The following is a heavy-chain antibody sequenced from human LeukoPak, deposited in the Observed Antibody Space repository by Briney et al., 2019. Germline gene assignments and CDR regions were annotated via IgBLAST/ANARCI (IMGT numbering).Heavy chain of an antibody. CDR1: DGSISTDY. Sequence: SETLSLTCTVSDGSISTDYWSWIRQPAGKGLEWIGRIYASGSTNYKPSLKSRVTMSVDTSKNQFSLKLSSVTAADTAVYYCARETHSGRYSLDNWFDPWGQGTLVTVSS. D-gene: IGHD1-26*01. CDR2: IYASGST. J-gene: IGHJ5*02. V-gene: IGHV4-4*07. CDR3: ARETHSGRYSLDNWFDP.